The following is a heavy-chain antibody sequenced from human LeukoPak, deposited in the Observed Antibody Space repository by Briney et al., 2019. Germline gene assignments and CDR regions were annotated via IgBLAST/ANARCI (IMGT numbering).Heavy chain of an antibody. CDR1: GYSFTSYW. D-gene: IGHD2-21*02. J-gene: IGHJ4*02. CDR3: ARHPYCGGDCYPPLWD. Sequence: GESLKISCKGSGYSFTSYWIGWVRQMPGKGLEWMGIIYPGDSDTRYSPSFQGQVTISADKSISTAYLQLSSLKASDTAMYYCARHPYCGGDCYPPLWDWGQGTLVTVSS. CDR2: IYPGDSDT. V-gene: IGHV5-51*01.